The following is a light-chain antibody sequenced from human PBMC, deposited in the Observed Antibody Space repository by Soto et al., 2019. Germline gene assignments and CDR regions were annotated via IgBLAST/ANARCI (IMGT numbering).Light chain of an antibody. CDR3: QQYNNRWT. CDR2: GAS. V-gene: IGKV3-15*01. Sequence: EIVMTQSPATLSVSPGERATLSCRASQSVSSNLAWYQQKPGQAPRLLIYGASTMATGIPARFSGSGSGTEFTLTISSLQSEDFAVYYCQQYNNRWTFGQGTKVEIQ. J-gene: IGKJ1*01. CDR1: QSVSSN.